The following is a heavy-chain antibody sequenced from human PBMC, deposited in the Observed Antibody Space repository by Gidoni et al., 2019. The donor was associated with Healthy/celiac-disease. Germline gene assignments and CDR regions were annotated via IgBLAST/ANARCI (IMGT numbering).Heavy chain of an antibody. CDR3: ARAELNGDYNH. Sequence: QVQLQQWGAGLLKPSETLSLTCAVYGGSFSGYYWSWIRQPPGKGLEWIGEINHSGSTNYNPSLKSRVTISVDTSKNQFSLKLSSVTAADTAVYYCARAELNGDYNHWGQGTLVTVSS. CDR2: INHSGST. J-gene: IGHJ5*02. D-gene: IGHD4-17*01. V-gene: IGHV4-34*01. CDR1: GGSFSGYY.